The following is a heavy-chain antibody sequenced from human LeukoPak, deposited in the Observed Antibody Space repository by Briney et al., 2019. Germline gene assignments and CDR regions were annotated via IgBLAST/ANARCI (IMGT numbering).Heavy chain of an antibody. CDR2: ISGSGGST. CDR3: ARSYGDYFLPYYYYGMDV. J-gene: IGHJ6*02. D-gene: IGHD4-17*01. CDR1: GFTFSSYA. Sequence: PGGSLSLSCAASGFTFSSYAMSWVRQAPGKGLEWVSAISGSGGSTYYADSVKGRFTISRDNSKNTLYLQMNSLRAEDTAVYYCARSYGDYFLPYYYYGMDVWGQGTTVTVSS. V-gene: IGHV3-23*01.